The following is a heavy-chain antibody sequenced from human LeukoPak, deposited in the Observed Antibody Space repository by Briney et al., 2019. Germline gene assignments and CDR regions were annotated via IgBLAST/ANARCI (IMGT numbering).Heavy chain of an antibody. Sequence: PGGSLRLSCAASGFTFSTNWMSWVRQAPGKGLEWVANIKQDGSEKYYVDSVKGRFTISRDNAKNSLYLQMNSLRAEDTAAYYCARDRDDFWSGYQPGLPDYWGQGTLVTVSS. CDR3: ARDRDDFWSGYQPGLPDY. CDR2: IKQDGSEK. V-gene: IGHV3-7*01. D-gene: IGHD3-3*01. J-gene: IGHJ4*02. CDR1: GFTFSTNW.